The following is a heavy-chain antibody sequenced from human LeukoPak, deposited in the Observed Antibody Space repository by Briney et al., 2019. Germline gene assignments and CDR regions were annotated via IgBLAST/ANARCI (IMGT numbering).Heavy chain of an antibody. CDR2: ISYDGSNK. CDR3: ARDKRSAITGTSYYFDY. Sequence: GGSLRLSCAASGFTFSSYGMHWVRQAPGKGLEWVAVISYDGSNKYYADSVKGRFTISRDNSKNTLYLQMNSLRAEDTAVYYCARDKRSAITGTSYYFDYWGQGTLVTVSS. V-gene: IGHV3-30*19. J-gene: IGHJ4*02. D-gene: IGHD1-20*01. CDR1: GFTFSSYG.